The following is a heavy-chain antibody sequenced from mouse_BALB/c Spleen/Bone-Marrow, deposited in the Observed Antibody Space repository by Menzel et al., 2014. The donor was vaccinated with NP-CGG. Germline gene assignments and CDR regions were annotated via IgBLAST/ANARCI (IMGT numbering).Heavy chain of an antibody. CDR3: ARERDHGSSPIDY. CDR1: GYTFTDYW. V-gene: IGHV1-69*01. D-gene: IGHD1-1*01. Sequence: VQLQHSGAELVMPGASVKMSCKASGYTFTDYWMHWVKQRPGQGLEWIGAIDTSDSYTSYNQKFKGKATLTVDESSSTAYMQLSSLTSEDSAVYYCARERDHGSSPIDYWGQGTTLTVSS. CDR2: IDTSDSYT. J-gene: IGHJ2*01.